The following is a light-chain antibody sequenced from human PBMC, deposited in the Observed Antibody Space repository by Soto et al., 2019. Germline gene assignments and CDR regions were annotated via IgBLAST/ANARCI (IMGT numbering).Light chain of an antibody. V-gene: IGLV2-8*01. Sequence: QSALTQPPSASGSPGQSVTISCTGSSSDVGAYNYVSWYQQHPGKAPKLMIYEVSERPSGVPNRFSGSKSGNTASLTVSGLQTEDEADYYCSSYAGIDSLLFGGGTKVTV. J-gene: IGLJ2*01. CDR3: SSYAGIDSLL. CDR1: SSDVGAYNY. CDR2: EVS.